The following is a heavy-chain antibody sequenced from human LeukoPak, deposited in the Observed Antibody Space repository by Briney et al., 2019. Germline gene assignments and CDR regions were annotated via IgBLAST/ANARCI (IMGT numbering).Heavy chain of an antibody. Sequence: PSETLSLTCTVSGGSISSGDYYWSWIRQPPGKGLEWIGYIYYSGSTYYNPSLKSRVTISVDTSKNQFSLKLSSVTAADTAVYYCARDRRITMVRNLWGDKIDAFDIWGQGTMVTVSS. CDR3: ARDRRITMVRNLWGDKIDAFDI. D-gene: IGHD3-10*01. V-gene: IGHV4-30-4*08. J-gene: IGHJ3*02. CDR2: IYYSGST. CDR1: GGSISSGDYY.